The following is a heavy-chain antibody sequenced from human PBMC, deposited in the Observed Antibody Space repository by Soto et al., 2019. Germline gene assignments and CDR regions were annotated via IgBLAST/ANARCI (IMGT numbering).Heavy chain of an antibody. CDR2: ISGSGGST. Sequence: GGSLRLSCAASGFTFSSYSMSWVRQAPGKGLEWVSAISGSGGSTYYADSVKGRFTISRDNSKNTLYLQMNSLRAEDTAVYYCAKVPQNDFWSGHYPNWGQGTLVTVSS. V-gene: IGHV3-23*01. CDR3: AKVPQNDFWSGHYPN. J-gene: IGHJ4*02. D-gene: IGHD3-3*01. CDR1: GFTFSSYS.